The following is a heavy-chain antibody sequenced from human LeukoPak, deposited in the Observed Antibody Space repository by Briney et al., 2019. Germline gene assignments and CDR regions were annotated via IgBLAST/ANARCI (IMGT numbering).Heavy chain of an antibody. CDR3: ARERCSSTSCFPPPDG. Sequence: SETLSLTCTVSDYSISSGYYWGWIRQPPGKGLEWIGSIYHSGTTYYNPSLRSRVTILVDTSKNQFSLKLTSVTAADTALYYCARERCSSTSCFPPPDGWGQGTLVTVSS. D-gene: IGHD2-2*01. CDR1: DYSISSGYY. J-gene: IGHJ4*02. V-gene: IGHV4-38-2*02. CDR2: IYHSGTT.